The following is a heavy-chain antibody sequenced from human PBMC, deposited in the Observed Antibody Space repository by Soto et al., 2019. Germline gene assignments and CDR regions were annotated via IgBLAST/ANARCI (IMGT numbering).Heavy chain of an antibody. CDR2: INPNSGAT. V-gene: IGHV1-2*04. CDR3: ATTHSYYYNTGGPHVFDI. CDR1: GYTFTGYY. Sequence: ASVKASCKASGYTFTGYYMQWVRQAPGQGLEWMGWINPNSGATNYAQKFQGWVTMTRDTSISTAYMELSRLRSDDTAVYYFATTHSYYYNTGGPHVFDIWGQGTLVTVSS. D-gene: IGHD3-22*01. J-gene: IGHJ3*02.